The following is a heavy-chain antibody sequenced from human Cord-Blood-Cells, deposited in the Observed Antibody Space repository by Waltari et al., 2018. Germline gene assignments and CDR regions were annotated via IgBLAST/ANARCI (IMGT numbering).Heavy chain of an antibody. D-gene: IGHD2-15*01. CDR2: SNHSGST. CDR1: GGSFSGYY. J-gene: IGHJ2*01. V-gene: IGHV4-34*01. Sequence: QVQLQQWGAGLLKPSETLSLTCAVYGGSFSGYYWSWIRQPPGKGLEWIGESNHSGSTNYNPSLKSRVTISVDTSKNQFSLKLSSVTAADTAVYYCARGRWDIVVVVAALWYFDLWGRGTLVTVSS. CDR3: ARGRWDIVVVVAALWYFDL.